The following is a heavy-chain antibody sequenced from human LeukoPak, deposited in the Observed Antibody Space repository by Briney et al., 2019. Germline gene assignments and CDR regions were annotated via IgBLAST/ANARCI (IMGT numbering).Heavy chain of an antibody. V-gene: IGHV3-11*01. J-gene: IGHJ3*02. Sequence: GGSLSLSCAASGFTFSEYYMSWIRQAPGKGLEWVSYISSSGSPIYYADSVKGRFTISRDNAKNSLYLQMNSLRAEDTAVYYCARDPTSSASPTDGFDIWGQGTMVTVSS. D-gene: IGHD6-19*01. CDR1: GFTFSEYY. CDR3: ARDPTSSASPTDGFDI. CDR2: ISSSGSPI.